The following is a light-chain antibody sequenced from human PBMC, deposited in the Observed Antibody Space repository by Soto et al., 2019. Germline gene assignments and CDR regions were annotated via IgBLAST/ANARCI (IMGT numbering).Light chain of an antibody. CDR1: ESIDSW. CDR2: KAS. Sequence: DIQMTQSPSTLSASVGDRVTNTCPASESIDSWLAWHQQKPGRAPKLLISKASSLESGVPSRFSGSGFGTEFTLTISSLQPDDFATYYCQQYNSDRAFGRGTKVEI. V-gene: IGKV1-5*03. CDR3: QQYNSDRA. J-gene: IGKJ1*01.